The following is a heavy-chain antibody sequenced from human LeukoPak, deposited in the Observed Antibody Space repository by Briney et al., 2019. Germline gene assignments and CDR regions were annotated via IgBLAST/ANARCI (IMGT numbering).Heavy chain of an antibody. Sequence: PGGSLRLSCAASGFTFSSYWMSWVRQAPGKGLEWVANIKQDGSEKYYVDSVKGRFTISRDNAKNSLYLQMNSLRAEDTAVHYCARETGTGAFDIWGQGTMVTVSS. CDR1: GFTFSSYW. D-gene: IGHD1-1*01. CDR2: IKQDGSEK. V-gene: IGHV3-7*01. CDR3: ARETGTGAFDI. J-gene: IGHJ3*02.